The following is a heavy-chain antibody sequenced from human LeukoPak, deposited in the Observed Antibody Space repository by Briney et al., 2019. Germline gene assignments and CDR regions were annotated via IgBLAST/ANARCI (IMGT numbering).Heavy chain of an antibody. CDR1: GFTVSSNC. J-gene: IGHJ3*02. CDR3: ARDRYILTGYYPDAFDI. CDR2: IYSGGST. V-gene: IGHV3-53*01. D-gene: IGHD3-9*01. Sequence: SGGSLRLSCAASGFTVSSNCMSWVRQAPGKGLEWVSVIYSGGSTYYADSVKGRFTISRDNSKNTLYLQMNSLRAEDTAVYYCARDRYILTGYYPDAFDIWGQGTMVTVS.